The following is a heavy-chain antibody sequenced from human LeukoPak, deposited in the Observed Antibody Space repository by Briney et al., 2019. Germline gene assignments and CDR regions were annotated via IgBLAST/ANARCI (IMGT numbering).Heavy chain of an antibody. CDR3: AKGIGWLHRACHN. D-gene: IGHD5-12*01. CDR1: GFTFSNYV. J-gene: IGHJ4*02. CDR2: ISYDGSNK. V-gene: IGHV3-30*18. Sequence: RGSLRLSCAVSGFTFSNYVLHWVRQAPGKGLEWVAVISYDGSNKYYADSVKGRLTISRENSKNTLSLQMNSLRTEDMAVYYCAKGIGWLHRACHNWGQGTLVTVSS.